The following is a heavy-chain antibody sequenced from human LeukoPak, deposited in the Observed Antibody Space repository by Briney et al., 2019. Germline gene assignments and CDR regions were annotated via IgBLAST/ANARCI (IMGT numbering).Heavy chain of an antibody. CDR1: GFTFSHYW. Sequence: GGSLRLSCATSGFTFSHYWMSWVRQAPGKGLEWVSASTGSGGTTYYADTVMGRFTISRDNSKNTLYLQMNSLRAEDTAVYYCAKLQSDGLRTYYGMDVWGQGTTVTVSS. J-gene: IGHJ6*02. CDR3: AKLQSDGLRTYYGMDV. D-gene: IGHD4-17*01. V-gene: IGHV3-23*01. CDR2: STGSGGTT.